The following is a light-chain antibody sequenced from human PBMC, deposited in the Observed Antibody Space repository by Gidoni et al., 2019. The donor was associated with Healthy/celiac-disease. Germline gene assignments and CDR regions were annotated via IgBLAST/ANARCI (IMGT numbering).Light chain of an antibody. Sequence: DIVLTQSPGTLSLSPGERATLSCRASQSVSSSYLAWYQQKPGQAPRLLIYCASRRATGIPDRFSGRGSGTDFTLTISRLEPEDLAVYYCQQYGSSPTWTFGQGTKVEIK. CDR2: CAS. CDR3: QQYGSSPTWT. CDR1: QSVSSSY. J-gene: IGKJ1*01. V-gene: IGKV3-20*01.